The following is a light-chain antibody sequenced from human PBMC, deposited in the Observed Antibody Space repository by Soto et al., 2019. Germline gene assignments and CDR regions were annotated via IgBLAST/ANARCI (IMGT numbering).Light chain of an antibody. CDR3: GAWENSLTVYV. CDR2: EGN. J-gene: IGLJ1*01. Sequence: QSALTQPASVSGSPGQSITISCAGSISDVGSSNLVSWYQQHPGKVPKLIIYEGNRRPSGVSSRFSGSKSGTSATLGITGLQTGDEADYYCGAWENSLTVYVFGSGTKLTVL. V-gene: IGLV2-14*02. CDR1: ISDVGSSNL.